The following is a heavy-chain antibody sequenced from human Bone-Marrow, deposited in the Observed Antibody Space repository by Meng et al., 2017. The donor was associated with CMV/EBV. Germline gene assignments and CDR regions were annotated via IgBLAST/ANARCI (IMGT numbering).Heavy chain of an antibody. CDR1: GFTVSSNY. CDR3: ARDSGSSSWPNFQH. Sequence: GEFLQISCAASGFTVSSNYMSWVRQAPGKGLEWVSVIYSGGSTYYADSVKGRFTISRDNSKNTLYLQMNSLRAEDTAVYYCARDSGSSSWPNFQHWGQGTLVTVSS. J-gene: IGHJ1*01. CDR2: IYSGGST. D-gene: IGHD6-13*01. V-gene: IGHV3-53*01.